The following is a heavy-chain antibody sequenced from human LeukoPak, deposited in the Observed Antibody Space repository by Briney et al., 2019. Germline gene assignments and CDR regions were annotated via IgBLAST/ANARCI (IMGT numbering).Heavy chain of an antibody. Sequence: ASVKVSCKASGYTFTSYGISWVRQAPGQGLEWMGWISAYNGNTNYAQKLQGRVTMTTDTSTSTAYMELRSLRSDDTAVYYCARGYSGYDYSGTDAFDIWGQGTMVTVSS. CDR3: ARGYSGYDYSGTDAFDI. D-gene: IGHD5-12*01. V-gene: IGHV1-18*01. CDR2: ISAYNGNT. J-gene: IGHJ3*02. CDR1: GYTFTSYG.